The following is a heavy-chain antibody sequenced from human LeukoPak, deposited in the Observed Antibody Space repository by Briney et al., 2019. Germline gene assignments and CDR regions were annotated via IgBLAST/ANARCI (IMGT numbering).Heavy chain of an antibody. V-gene: IGHV3-23*01. CDR3: AKDNMVRGVIRNYGMDV. D-gene: IGHD3-10*01. CDR1: GFTFSSYA. CDR2: ISGSGGST. J-gene: IGHJ6*02. Sequence: GGSLRLSCAASGFTFSSYAMSWVRQAPGKGLEWVSAISGSGGSTYYADSVKGRLTISRDNSKNTLYLQMNSLRAEDTAVYYCAKDNMVRGVIRNYGMDVWGQGTTVTVSS.